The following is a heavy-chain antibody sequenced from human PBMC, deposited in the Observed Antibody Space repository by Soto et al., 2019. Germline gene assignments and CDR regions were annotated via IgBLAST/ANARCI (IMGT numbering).Heavy chain of an antibody. Sequence: SETLSLTCTVSRGSINNYYWTLIRQPPGKGLEWIGYVSYSGRTNYNPSLKSRVNMFVDKSKNQFSLNLTSVTAADTAVYYCARLQYTGVTAIVVWGQGTLVTFSS. CDR3: ARLQYTGVTAIVV. J-gene: IGHJ3*01. CDR1: RGSINNYY. V-gene: IGHV4-59*03. CDR2: VSYSGRT. D-gene: IGHD2-21*01.